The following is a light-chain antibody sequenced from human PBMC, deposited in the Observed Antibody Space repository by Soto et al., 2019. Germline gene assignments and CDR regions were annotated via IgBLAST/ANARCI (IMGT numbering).Light chain of an antibody. J-gene: IGLJ2*01. Sequence: QSALTQPASVSGSPGQSITISCTGASSDVGGYNYVSWYQQYPGKAPKLMIYDVTKRPSGVSSRFSGSKSGITASLTISGLQAEDEADYYCSSYTSSSTLVVFGGGTKLTVL. CDR3: SSYTSSSTLVV. CDR2: DVT. V-gene: IGLV2-14*01. CDR1: SSDVGGYNY.